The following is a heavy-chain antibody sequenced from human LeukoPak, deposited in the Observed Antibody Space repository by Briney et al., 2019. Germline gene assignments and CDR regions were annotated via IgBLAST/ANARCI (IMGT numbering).Heavy chain of an antibody. CDR3: ARDQGRIQLWSREDNYFDY. V-gene: IGHV4-39*07. CDR1: GGSISSSSYY. J-gene: IGHJ4*02. CDR2: IYYSGSA. D-gene: IGHD5-18*01. Sequence: SETLSLTCTVSGGSISSSSYYWGWIRQPPGKGLEWIGSIYYSGSAYYNPSLKSRVTISVDTSKNQFSLKLSSVTAADTAVYYCARDQGRIQLWSREDNYFDYWGQGTLVTVSS.